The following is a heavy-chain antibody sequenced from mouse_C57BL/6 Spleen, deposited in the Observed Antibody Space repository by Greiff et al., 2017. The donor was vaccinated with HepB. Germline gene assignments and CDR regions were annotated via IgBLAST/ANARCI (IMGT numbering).Heavy chain of an antibody. D-gene: IGHD1-1*01. V-gene: IGHV1-55*01. Sequence: QVQLQQPGAELVKPGASVKMSCKASGYTFTNYWITWMKQRPGQGLEWFGDIYPGSGSTNYNEKFKSKATLTVDTSSSTAYVQLSSLTSEDSAVYYWAITTVVTYFFDSWGQGTTLTVSS. CDR1: GYTFTNYW. CDR2: IYPGSGST. CDR3: AITTVVTYFFDS. J-gene: IGHJ2*01.